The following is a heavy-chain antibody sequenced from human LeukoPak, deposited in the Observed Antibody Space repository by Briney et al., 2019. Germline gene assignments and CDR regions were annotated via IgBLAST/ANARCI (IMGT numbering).Heavy chain of an antibody. J-gene: IGHJ4*02. D-gene: IGHD6-13*01. V-gene: IGHV3-23*01. CDR1: GFTFSSYA. CDR3: ARNSWYGDY. Sequence: GGSLRLSCAASGFTFSSYAMSWVRQAPGKGLEWVSAISGSGGSTYYADSVKGRFTISRDNAKNSLYLQMNSLRAEDTAVYYCARNSWYGDYWGQGTLVTVSS. CDR2: ISGSGGST.